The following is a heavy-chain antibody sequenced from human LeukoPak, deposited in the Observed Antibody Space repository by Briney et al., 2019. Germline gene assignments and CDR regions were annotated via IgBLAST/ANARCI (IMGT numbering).Heavy chain of an antibody. CDR1: GFTVSSNY. Sequence: GGSLRLSCAASGFTVSSNYMSWVRQAPGKGLEWVSVIYSGGSTYYADSVKGRFTISRDNSKNTLYLQMNSLRAEDTAVYYCARAVVVVTATPPTTYYFDYWGQGTLVTVSS. V-gene: IGHV3-53*01. D-gene: IGHD2-21*02. CDR3: ARAVVVVTATPPTTYYFDY. CDR2: IYSGGST. J-gene: IGHJ4*02.